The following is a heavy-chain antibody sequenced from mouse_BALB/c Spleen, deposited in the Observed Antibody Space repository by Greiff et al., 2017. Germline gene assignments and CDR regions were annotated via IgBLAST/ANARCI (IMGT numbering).Heavy chain of an antibody. V-gene: IGHV5-17*02. Sequence: EVQRVESGGGLVQPGGSRKLSCAASGFTFSSFGMHWVRQAPEKGLEWVAYISSGSSTIYYADTVKGRFTISRDNPKNTLFLQMTSLRSEDTAMYYCARASYYPYYAMDYWGQGTSVTVSS. CDR3: ARASYYPYYAMDY. D-gene: IGHD2-10*01. CDR2: ISSGSSTI. CDR1: GFTFSSFG. J-gene: IGHJ4*01.